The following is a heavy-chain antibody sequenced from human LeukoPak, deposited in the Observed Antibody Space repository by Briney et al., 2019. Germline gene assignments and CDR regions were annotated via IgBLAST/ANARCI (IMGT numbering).Heavy chain of an antibody. CDR1: GFTFSSYA. CDR3: AKEHDFWSGYSTYYFDY. Sequence: GGSLRLSCAASGFTFSSYAMNWFRQAPGKGLEWVSSISGSGSNTYYADSVKGRFTVSRDTSKNSLYLQMNSLRAEDTAIYYCAKEHDFWSGYSTYYFDYWGQGTLVTVSS. CDR2: ISGSGSNT. J-gene: IGHJ4*02. V-gene: IGHV3-23*01. D-gene: IGHD3-3*01.